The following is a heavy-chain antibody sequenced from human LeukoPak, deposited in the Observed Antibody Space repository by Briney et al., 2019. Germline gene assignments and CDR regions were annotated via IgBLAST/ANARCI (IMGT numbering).Heavy chain of an antibody. Sequence: GRPLRLACAASGFTFSSYAVHWVRQAPGKGLEWVAVISYDGIYTYYADSVKGRFTISRDNSRNTLYLEMNSLRAEDTAVYYCARGADGSYSSGSYSSHYGMDVWGQGTTVTVSS. CDR2: ISYDGIYT. J-gene: IGHJ6*02. CDR3: ARGADGSYSSGSYSSHYGMDV. CDR1: GFTFSSYA. D-gene: IGHD6-19*01. V-gene: IGHV3-30-3*01.